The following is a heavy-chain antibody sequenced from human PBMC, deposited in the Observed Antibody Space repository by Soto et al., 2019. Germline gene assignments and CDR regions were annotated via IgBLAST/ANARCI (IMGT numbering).Heavy chain of an antibody. Sequence: TLSLTCTVSGGSISSGGYSWSWIRQPPGKALEWLALIYWDDDKRYSPSLKSRLTITKDTSKNQVVLTMTNMDPVDTATYYCAHLPITMAFQHWGQGTLLTVSS. CDR3: AHLPITMAFQH. V-gene: IGHV2-5*08. CDR1: GGSISSGGYS. CDR2: IYWDDDK. D-gene: IGHD3-10*01. J-gene: IGHJ1*01.